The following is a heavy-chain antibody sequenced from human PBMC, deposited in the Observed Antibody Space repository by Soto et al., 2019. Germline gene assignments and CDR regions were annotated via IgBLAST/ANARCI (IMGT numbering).Heavy chain of an antibody. Sequence: GGSLRLSCAASGFTFSSYGMHWVRQAPGKGLEWVAVIWYDGSNKYYADSVKGRFTISRDNSKNTLYLKMNSLRAEDTAVYYCARDRTTVIRGSYGMDVWGQGTTVTVSS. CDR1: GFTFSSYG. D-gene: IGHD4-4*01. CDR2: IWYDGSNK. CDR3: ARDRTTVIRGSYGMDV. V-gene: IGHV3-33*01. J-gene: IGHJ6*02.